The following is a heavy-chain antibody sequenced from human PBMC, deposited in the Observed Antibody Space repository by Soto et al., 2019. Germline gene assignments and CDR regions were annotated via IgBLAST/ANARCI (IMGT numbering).Heavy chain of an antibody. CDR3: GYNYPHIDS. Sequence: EVQLVESGGGLVRPGGSLRLSCAASGFSFSDAWMNWARQAPGKGPEWVGRITSNTYGGPTFYAAPVEGRFTISRDDSRNTLDLQMNSLRTVDTAVFYCGYNYPHIDSWVPGTLVTVPS. CDR2: ITSNTYGGPT. V-gene: IGHV3-15*05. D-gene: IGHD3-10*01. CDR1: GFSFSDAW. J-gene: IGHJ4*02.